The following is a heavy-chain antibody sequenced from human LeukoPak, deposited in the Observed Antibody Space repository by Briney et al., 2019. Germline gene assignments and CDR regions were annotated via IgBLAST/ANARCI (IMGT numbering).Heavy chain of an antibody. Sequence: SETLSLTCTVSGAXISNYYWTWIRQPPGKGLEWIGYIYYSGSTNYNPSLKSRVTMSVDTSKNQFSLKVTSVTAADTAVYYCARGPPGGRFDPWGQGTLVTVSS. CDR3: ARGPPGGRFDP. CDR1: GAXISNYY. D-gene: IGHD3-10*01. J-gene: IGHJ5*02. V-gene: IGHV4-59*01. CDR2: IYYSGST.